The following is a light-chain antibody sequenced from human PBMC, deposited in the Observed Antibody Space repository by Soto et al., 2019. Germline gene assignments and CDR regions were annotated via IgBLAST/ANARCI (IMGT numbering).Light chain of an antibody. CDR2: GAS. CDR3: QQSYNVPFT. CDR1: QTISNY. V-gene: IGKV1-39*01. Sequence: DIQMTQSPASLAASLGDRITISCRASQTISNYLNWYHQKPGEAPKILIYGASTLQGGVPSSISGSGSGTEFTRSISSLQPADFGTYYCQQSYNVPFTFGPGTKVDVK. J-gene: IGKJ3*01.